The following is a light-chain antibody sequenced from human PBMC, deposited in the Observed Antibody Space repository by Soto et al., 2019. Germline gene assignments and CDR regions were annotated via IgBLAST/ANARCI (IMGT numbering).Light chain of an antibody. J-gene: IGLJ2*01. CDR3: QSYDTGLSGPVV. CDR1: GSNIGAGFD. V-gene: IGLV1-40*01. CDR2: GNT. Sequence: QSVLTQPPSLSGAPGQNIIISCTGGGSNIGAGFDVHWYQQLPGTAPKLLIYGNTNRPSGVPDRFSGSTSGTSASLVITGLQFEDESDYYCQSYDTGLSGPVVFGGGTKLTVL.